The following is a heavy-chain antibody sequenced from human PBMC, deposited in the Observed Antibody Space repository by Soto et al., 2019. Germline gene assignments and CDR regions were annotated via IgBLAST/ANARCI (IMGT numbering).Heavy chain of an antibody. CDR3: VREAVAEVYFDS. D-gene: IGHD6-19*01. J-gene: IGHJ4*02. V-gene: IGHV3-30-3*01. Sequence: QVQLVESGGAVVQPGRSLRLSCAASGFTFSSFAMHWVRQAPGKGLEWVAVISYDGSNKYYADSVKGRFTISRDKSKNTLYLQLSSLRSEDTAVYYCVREAVAEVYFDSWGQGTLVTVSS. CDR2: ISYDGSNK. CDR1: GFTFSSFA.